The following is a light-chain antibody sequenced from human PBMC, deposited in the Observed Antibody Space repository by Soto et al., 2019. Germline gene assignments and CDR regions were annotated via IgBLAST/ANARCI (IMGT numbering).Light chain of an antibody. CDR3: QQYGSSPLFA. CDR1: QSVSSNY. J-gene: IGKJ3*01. Sequence: EIVLTQSPGTLSLSPGERATLSCRASQSVSSNYLAWYQQKPGQAPRLLIYGASRRATGIPDRFSGSGSGTHFTLTISSLEPEDFAVYYCQQYGSSPLFACGPGTEVDLK. V-gene: IGKV3-20*01. CDR2: GAS.